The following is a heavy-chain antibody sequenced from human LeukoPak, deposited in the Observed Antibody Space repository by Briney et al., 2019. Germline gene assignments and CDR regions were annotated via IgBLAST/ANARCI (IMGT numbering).Heavy chain of an antibody. Sequence: AASVKVSCKASGYTFTGYYMHWVRQAPGQGLEWMGRINPNSGGTNYAQKFQGRVTMTRDTSISTAYMELSRLRSDDTAVYYCANHYDSSGYSATWGQGTLVTVSS. J-gene: IGHJ5*02. CDR1: GYTFTGYY. V-gene: IGHV1-2*06. CDR3: ANHYDSSGYSAT. CDR2: INPNSGGT. D-gene: IGHD3-22*01.